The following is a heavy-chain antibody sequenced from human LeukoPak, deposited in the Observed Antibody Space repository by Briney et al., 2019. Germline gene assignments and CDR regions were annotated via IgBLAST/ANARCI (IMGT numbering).Heavy chain of an antibody. CDR3: AKDRSARGGRHYFDY. CDR1: GFTFSSYG. CDR2: ISYDGSNK. Sequence: PGGSLRLSCAASGFTFSSYGMHWVRQAPGKGLEWVAVISYDGSNKYYADSVKGRFTISRDNSKNTLYLQMNSLRAEDTAVYYCAKDRSARGGRHYFDYWGQGTLVTVSS. D-gene: IGHD1-26*01. V-gene: IGHV3-30*18. J-gene: IGHJ4*02.